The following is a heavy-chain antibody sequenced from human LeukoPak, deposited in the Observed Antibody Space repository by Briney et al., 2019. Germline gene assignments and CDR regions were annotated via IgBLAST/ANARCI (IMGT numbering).Heavy chain of an antibody. CDR2: IYYSGST. V-gene: IGHV4-39*01. J-gene: IGHJ2*01. D-gene: IGHD3-22*01. Sequence: SETLSLTCTVSGGSISSSSYYWGWIRQPPGKGLEWIGSIYYSGSTYYNPSLKSRVTISVDTSKNQFSLKLSSVIAADTAVYYCARHSAPKNNYYDSSGYSWYFDLRGRGTLVTVSS. CDR1: GGSISSSSYY. CDR3: ARHSAPKNNYYDSSGYSWYFDL.